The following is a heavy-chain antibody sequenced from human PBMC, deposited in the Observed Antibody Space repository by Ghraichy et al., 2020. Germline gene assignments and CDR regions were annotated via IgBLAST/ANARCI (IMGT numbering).Heavy chain of an antibody. D-gene: IGHD4-17*01. V-gene: IGHV3-53*01. CDR3: ARDLPNPYGDYGPGAFDI. CDR2: IYSGGST. Sequence: GGSLRLSCAASGFPVSSNYMTWVRQAPGQGLEWVSVIYSGGSTYYADSVKNRFTISRDNSKNTLYLQMNSLRAEDTAVYYYARDLPNPYGDYGPGAFDIWGQGTMVTVSS. J-gene: IGHJ3*02. CDR1: GFPVSSNY.